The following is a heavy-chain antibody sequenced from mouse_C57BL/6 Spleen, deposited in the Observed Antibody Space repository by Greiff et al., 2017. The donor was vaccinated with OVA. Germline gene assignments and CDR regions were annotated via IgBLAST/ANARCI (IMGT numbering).Heavy chain of an antibody. CDR2: INPNNGGT. J-gene: IGHJ2*01. V-gene: IGHV1-26*01. CDR3: ASPSFDY. CDR1: GYTFTDYY. Sequence: EVKLQQSGPELVKPGASVKISCKASGYTFTDYYMNWVKQSHGKSLEWIGDINPNNGGTSYNQKFKGKATLTVDKSSSTAYMELRSLTSEDSAVYYCASPSFDYWGQGTTLTVSS.